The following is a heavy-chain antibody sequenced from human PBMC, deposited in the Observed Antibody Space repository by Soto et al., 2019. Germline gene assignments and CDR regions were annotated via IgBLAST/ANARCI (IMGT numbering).Heavy chain of an antibody. CDR1: GFTFSSYA. CDR2: ISYDGSNK. V-gene: IGHV3-30-3*01. Sequence: QVPLVESGGGVVQPGRSLRLSCAASGFTFSSYAMHWVRQAPGKGLEWVAVISYDGSNKYYADSVKGRFTISRDNSKNTLYLQMNSLRAEDTAVYYCASDPYGMDVWGQGTTVTVSS. CDR3: ASDPYGMDV. J-gene: IGHJ6*02.